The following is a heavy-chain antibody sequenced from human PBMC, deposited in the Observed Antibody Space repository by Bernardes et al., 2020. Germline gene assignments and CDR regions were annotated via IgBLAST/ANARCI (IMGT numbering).Heavy chain of an antibody. CDR3: ARDRSSWYSPGSVDY. J-gene: IGHJ4*02. CDR2: ISSSSSYI. D-gene: IGHD6-13*01. V-gene: IGHV3-21*01. Sequence: GGSLRLSCAASGFTFSSYSMNWVRQAPGKGLEWVSSISSSSSYIYYADSVKGRFTISRDNAKNSLYLQMNSLRAEDTAVYYCARDRSSWYSPGSVDYWGQGTLVTVSS. CDR1: GFTFSSYS.